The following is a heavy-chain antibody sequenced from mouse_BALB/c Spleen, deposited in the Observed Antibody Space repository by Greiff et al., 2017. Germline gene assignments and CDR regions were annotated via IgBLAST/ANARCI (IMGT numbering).Heavy chain of an antibody. J-gene: IGHJ4*01. Sequence: VQLKESGAELVKPGASVKLSCTASGFNIKDTYMHWVKQRPEQGLEWIGRIDPANGNTKYDPKFQGKATITADTSSNTAYLQLSSLTSEDTAVYYCARGSHYYAMDYWGQGTSVTVSS. CDR3: ARGSHYYAMDY. CDR1: GFNIKDTY. V-gene: IGHV14-3*02. CDR2: IDPANGNT.